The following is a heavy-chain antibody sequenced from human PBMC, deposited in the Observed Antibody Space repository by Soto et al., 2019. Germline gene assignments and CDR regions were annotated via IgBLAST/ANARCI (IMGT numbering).Heavy chain of an antibody. CDR3: ARQEDPNRITMILRARLNLRGGAFDI. Sequence: SETLSLTCTVSGGSISSSSYYWGWIRQPPGKGLEWIGSIYYSGSTYYNPSLKSRVTISVDTSKNQFSLKLSSVTAADTAVYYCARQEDPNRITMILRARLNLRGGAFDIWGQGTMVTVSS. CDR1: GGSISSSSYY. D-gene: IGHD3-22*01. CDR2: IYYSGST. J-gene: IGHJ3*02. V-gene: IGHV4-39*01.